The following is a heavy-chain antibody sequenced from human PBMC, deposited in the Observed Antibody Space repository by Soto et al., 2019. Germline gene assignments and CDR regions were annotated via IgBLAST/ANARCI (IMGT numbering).Heavy chain of an antibody. J-gene: IGHJ5*02. CDR2: IKSKTDGGTT. CDR1: GFTFSNAW. V-gene: IGHV3-15*01. D-gene: IGHD5-12*01. Sequence: GGSLRLSCAASGFTFSNAWMSWVRQAPGKGLEWVGRIKSKTDGGTTDYAAPVKGRFTISRDDSKNTLYLQMNSLKTEDTAVYYCTTDSSIVATIWTWGQGTLVTVSS. CDR3: TTDSSIVATIWT.